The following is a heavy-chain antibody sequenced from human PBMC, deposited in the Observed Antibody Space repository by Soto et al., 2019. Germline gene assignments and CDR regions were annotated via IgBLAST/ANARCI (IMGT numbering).Heavy chain of an antibody. CDR3: ARVRRTAQQCLGSTVRHTGFDI. V-gene: IGHV1-24*01. J-gene: IGHJ3*02. CDR2: FDPEDGET. D-gene: IGHD6-19*01. Sequence: ATLKVSCKVSGYTLTELSMHWVGQAPVKGLEWMGGFDPEDGETIYAQKFQGRVTMTEDTSTDTAYMELSSLRSEDTAVYYCARVRRTAQQCLGSTVRHTGFDIWGQGTMVSVSS. CDR1: GYTLTELS.